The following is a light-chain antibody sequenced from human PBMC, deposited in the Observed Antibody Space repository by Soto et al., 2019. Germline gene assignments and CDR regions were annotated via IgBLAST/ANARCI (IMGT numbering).Light chain of an antibody. CDR1: QNINNW. CDR3: QQYNSYPLT. V-gene: IGKV1-5*03. CDR2: KAS. Sequence: DIQMTQSPSTLSAFVGDRVTITCWASQNINNWLAWYQQKPGKAPKLLIYKASNLEIEVPSRFSGSGSGTEFTLSISSLQPDDFAIYYCQQYNSYPLTFGGGTKVEIK. J-gene: IGKJ4*01.